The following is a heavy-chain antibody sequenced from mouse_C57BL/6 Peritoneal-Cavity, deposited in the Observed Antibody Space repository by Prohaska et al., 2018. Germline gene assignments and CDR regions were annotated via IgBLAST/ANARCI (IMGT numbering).Heavy chain of an antibody. CDR1: GIDFSRYW. Sequence: EVKLLQSGGGLVQPGGSLKLSCAASGIDFSRYWMSWVRRAPGKGLEWIGEINPDSSTINYAPSLKDKVIISRDNANNTLDLQMSKVRSEDTALYYCASSNSYAMDYRGRATSVTVSS. V-gene: IGHV4-1*01. CDR2: INPDSSTI. D-gene: IGHD2-5*01. J-gene: IGHJ4*01. CDR3: ASSNSYAMDY.